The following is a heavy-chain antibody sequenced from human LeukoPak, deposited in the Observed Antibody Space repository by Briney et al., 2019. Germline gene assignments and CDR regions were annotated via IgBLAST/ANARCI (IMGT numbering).Heavy chain of an antibody. D-gene: IGHD1-1*01. J-gene: IGHJ4*02. Sequence: PGGSLRLSCAASGFTFSSYGMHWVRQAPGKGLEWVAFIRYDGSNKYYADSVKGRFTISRDNSKNTLYLQMNSLRAEDTAVYYCAKGKGTLPDYFDYWGQGTLVTVSS. CDR2: IRYDGSNK. V-gene: IGHV3-30*02. CDR1: GFTFSSYG. CDR3: AKGKGTLPDYFDY.